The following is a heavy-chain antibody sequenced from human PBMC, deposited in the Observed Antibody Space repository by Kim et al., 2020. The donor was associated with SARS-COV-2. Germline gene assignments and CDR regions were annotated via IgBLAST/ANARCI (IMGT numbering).Heavy chain of an antibody. V-gene: IGHV3-33*01. Sequence: YADSVEGRFTISRDDSTYTLYLQMSSLRVDDTAIYYCAREPFGSGNHYWGQGTPVTVSP. J-gene: IGHJ4*02. D-gene: IGHD3-10*01. CDR3: AREPFGSGNHY.